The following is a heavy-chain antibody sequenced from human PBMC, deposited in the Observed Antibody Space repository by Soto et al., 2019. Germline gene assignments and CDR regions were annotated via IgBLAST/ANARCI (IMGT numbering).Heavy chain of an antibody. Sequence: EVQLVQSGAEVKKPGESLRISCKGSGYSFTSYWISWVRQMPGKGLEWMGRIDPSDSYTNYSPSFQGHVTISADKSISTAYLQWSSLKASDTAMYYCANILSTYNWFDPWGQGTLVTVSS. J-gene: IGHJ5*02. CDR3: ANILSTYNWFDP. D-gene: IGHD3-9*01. V-gene: IGHV5-10-1*01. CDR1: GYSFTSYW. CDR2: IDPSDSYT.